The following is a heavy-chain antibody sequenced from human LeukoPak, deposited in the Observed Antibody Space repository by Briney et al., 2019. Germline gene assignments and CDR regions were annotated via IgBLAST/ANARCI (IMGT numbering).Heavy chain of an antibody. CDR2: INPSGGST. V-gene: IGHV1-46*01. J-gene: IGHJ4*02. CDR1: GYTFTNYY. Sequence: ASVKVSCKASGYTFTNYYIHWVRQAPGQGLEWMGIINPSGGSTSYAQKFQGRVTMPEDTSIDTTYMELSSLRSEDTAVYYCATYDMMRRDDYNSWGRDYWGQGTLVTVSS. D-gene: IGHD5-24*01. CDR3: ATYDMMRRDDYNSWGRDY.